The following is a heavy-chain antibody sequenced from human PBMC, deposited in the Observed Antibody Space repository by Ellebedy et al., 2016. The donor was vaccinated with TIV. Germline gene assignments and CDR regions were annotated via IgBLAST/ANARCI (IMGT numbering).Heavy chain of an antibody. CDR3: ARGYASPNY. Sequence: GESLKISCAASGFTFSSYWMSWVRQAPGKGLEWVANIKQDGSEKYYVDSVKGRFTISRDNAKNSLYLQMNSLRAEETAVYYCARGYASPNYWGQGTLVTVSS. D-gene: IGHD2-8*01. CDR1: GFTFSSYW. CDR2: IKQDGSEK. J-gene: IGHJ4*02. V-gene: IGHV3-7*01.